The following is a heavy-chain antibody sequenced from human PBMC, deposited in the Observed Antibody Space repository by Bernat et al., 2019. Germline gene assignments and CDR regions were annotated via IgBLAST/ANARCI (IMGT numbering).Heavy chain of an antibody. CDR3: ALLEGGSGGSCYSRYGMDV. CDR2: IDWDDDK. J-gene: IGHJ6*02. Sequence: QVTLRESGPALVKPTQTLTRTCTFSGFSLSTSGMCVSWIRQPPGKALEWLARIDWDDDKYYSTSLKTRLTISKDTSKNQVVLTMTNMDPVDTATYYCALLEGGSGGSCYSRYGMDVWGQGTTVTVSS. D-gene: IGHD2-15*01. CDR1: GFSLSTSGMC. V-gene: IGHV2-70*15.